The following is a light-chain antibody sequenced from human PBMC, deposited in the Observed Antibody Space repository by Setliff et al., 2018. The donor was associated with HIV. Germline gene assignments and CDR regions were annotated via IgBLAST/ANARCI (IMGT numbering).Light chain of an antibody. Sequence: QSVLTQPASVSGSPGQTITISCTGTSSDVGGYNYVSWYQQHPGKAPKLMIYEVSDRPPEVSNRVSGSKSGNTASLTISGLQAEDEADYYCSSYTSSSTLVVFGGGGKVTVL. CDR3: SSYTSSSTLVV. J-gene: IGLJ3*02. CDR2: EVS. CDR1: SSDVGGYNY. V-gene: IGLV2-14*01.